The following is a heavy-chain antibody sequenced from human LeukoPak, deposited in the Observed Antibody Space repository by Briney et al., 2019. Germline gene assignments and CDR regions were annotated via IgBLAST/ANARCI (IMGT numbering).Heavy chain of an antibody. D-gene: IGHD3-10*01. CDR2: INSDGSST. CDR3: ARDLWGGDYYYYMDV. CDR1: GFTFSSYW. V-gene: IGHV3-74*01. Sequence: GGSLRLSCAASGFTFSSYWMHWARQAPGKGLVWVSRINSDGSSTSYADSVKGRFTISRDNAKNTLYLQMNSLRAEDTAVYYCARDLWGGDYYYYMDVWGKGTTVTVSS. J-gene: IGHJ6*03.